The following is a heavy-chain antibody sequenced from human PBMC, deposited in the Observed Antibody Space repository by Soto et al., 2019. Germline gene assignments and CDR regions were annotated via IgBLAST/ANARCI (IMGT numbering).Heavy chain of an antibody. J-gene: IGHJ6*02. V-gene: IGHV3-9*01. Sequence: VQLIESGGGWVQPGTSLRVSCAASGFTFHEYAMHWVRQAPGKGLEWVSGISSDGDTIAYADSVQGRFTVFRDNAKNSLYLQMNSLRAEDTALYYCTKGGYYLIYYFGMDVWGQGTTVTVSS. CDR2: ISSDGDTI. CDR3: TKGGYYLIYYFGMDV. CDR1: GFTFHEYA. D-gene: IGHD1-26*01.